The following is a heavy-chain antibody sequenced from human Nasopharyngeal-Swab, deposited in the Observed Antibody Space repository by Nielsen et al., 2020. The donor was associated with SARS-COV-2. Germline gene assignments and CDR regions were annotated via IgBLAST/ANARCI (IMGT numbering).Heavy chain of an antibody. V-gene: IGHV1-46*01. CDR3: ARDRGVNDYVWGSYRKSDAFDI. J-gene: IGHJ3*02. CDR1: GYTFTSYY. Sequence: ASVKVSCKASGYTFTSYYMQWVRQAPGQGLEWMGIINPSGGSTSYAQKFQGRVTMTRDTSTSTVYMELSSLRSEDTAVYYCARDRGVNDYVWGSYRKSDAFDIWGQGTMVTVSS. CDR2: INPSGGST. D-gene: IGHD3-16*02.